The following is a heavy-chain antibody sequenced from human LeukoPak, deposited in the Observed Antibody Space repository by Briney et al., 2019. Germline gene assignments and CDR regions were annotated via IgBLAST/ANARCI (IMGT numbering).Heavy chain of an antibody. CDR3: ARVSVPAAMDY. CDR2: IYYNGST. D-gene: IGHD2-2*01. V-gene: IGHV4-59*01. Sequence: SETLSLTCTVSGGSISSYYWSWIRQPPGKGLEWIGCIYYNGSTNYNPSLKSRVTISVDTSKNQFSLKRSSVTAADTAVYYCARVSVPAAMDYWGQGTLVTVSS. J-gene: IGHJ4*02. CDR1: GGSISSYY.